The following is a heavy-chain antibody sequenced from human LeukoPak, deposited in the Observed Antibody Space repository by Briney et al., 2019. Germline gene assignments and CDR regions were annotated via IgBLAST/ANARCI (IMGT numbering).Heavy chain of an antibody. D-gene: IGHD3-10*02. Sequence: GGSLRLSCAASGFTFSSYSMNWARQAPGKGLEWVSSISSSSSYIYYADSVKGRFTISRDNAKNSLYLQMNSLRAEDTAVYYCARGLYGEDAFDIWGQGTMVTVSS. J-gene: IGHJ3*02. CDR1: GFTFSSYS. CDR2: ISSSSSYI. CDR3: ARGLYGEDAFDI. V-gene: IGHV3-21*01.